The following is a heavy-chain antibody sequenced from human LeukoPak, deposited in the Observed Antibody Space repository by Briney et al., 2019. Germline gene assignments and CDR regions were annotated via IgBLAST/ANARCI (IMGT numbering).Heavy chain of an antibody. CDR3: ATPVGLRYFDWLSQSDAFDI. CDR1: GYTFTSYY. Sequence: ASVKVSCKASGYTFTSYYMHWARQAPGQGLEWMGRINPNSGGTNYAQKFQGRVTMTRDTSISTAYMELSRLRSDDTAVYYCATPVGLRYFDWLSQSDAFDIWGQGTMVTVSS. J-gene: IGHJ3*02. V-gene: IGHV1-2*06. D-gene: IGHD3-9*01. CDR2: INPNSGGT.